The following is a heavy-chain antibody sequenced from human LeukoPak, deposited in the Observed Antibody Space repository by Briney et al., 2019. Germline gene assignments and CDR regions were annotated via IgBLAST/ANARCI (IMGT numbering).Heavy chain of an antibody. CDR3: TKAPIVSCSGAFCYPFDS. D-gene: IGHD2-15*01. CDR2: TVGGGSPNT. CDR1: GITFSSYL. V-gene: IGHV3-23*01. Sequence: PGGSLRLSCEASGITFSSYLMTWVRQGPGKGLEWVSATVGGGSPNTYHADSVKGRFTISRDNSKNTLFLQMNSLRAEDTAIYYCTKAPIVSCSGAFCYPFDSWGQGTLVTVSS. J-gene: IGHJ4*02.